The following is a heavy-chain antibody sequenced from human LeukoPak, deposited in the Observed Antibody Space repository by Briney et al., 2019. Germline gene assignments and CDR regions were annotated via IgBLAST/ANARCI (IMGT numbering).Heavy chain of an antibody. D-gene: IGHD4-17*01. J-gene: IGHJ4*02. V-gene: IGHV3-23*01. Sequence: GGSLRLSCAASGFTFSSYAMSWVRQAPGKGLVGVSAISGSGGSTYYADSVKGRFTISRDNSKNTLYLQMNSLRAEDTAVYYCAKGHYGDYVPVDYWGQGTLVTVSS. CDR1: GFTFSSYA. CDR2: ISGSGGST. CDR3: AKGHYGDYVPVDY.